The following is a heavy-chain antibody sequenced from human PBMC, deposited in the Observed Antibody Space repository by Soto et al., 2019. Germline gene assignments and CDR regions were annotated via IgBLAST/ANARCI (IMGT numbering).Heavy chain of an antibody. D-gene: IGHD6-19*01. V-gene: IGHV4-59*08. CDR2: IYYSGRT. CDR3: ARTRAVGQADFDY. Sequence: QVQLQESGPGLVKPSETLSLTCTVSGGSISSYYWSWIRQPPGKGLEWIGHIYYSGRTNYNPSLKSRVTISVDTSKNQFSLKLTSVTAADTAVYYCARTRAVGQADFDYWGQGTLVTVSS. CDR1: GGSISSYY. J-gene: IGHJ4*02.